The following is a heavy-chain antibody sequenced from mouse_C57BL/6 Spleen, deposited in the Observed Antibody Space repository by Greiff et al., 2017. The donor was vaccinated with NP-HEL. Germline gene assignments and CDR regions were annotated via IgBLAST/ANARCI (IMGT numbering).Heavy chain of an antibody. CDR1: GFTFSSYT. V-gene: IGHV5-9*01. CDR2: ISGGGGNT. Sequence: EVQGVESGGGLVKPGGSLKLSCAASGFTFSSYTMSWVRQTPEKRLEWVATISGGGGNTYYPDSVKGRFTISRDNAKNTLYLQMSSLRSEDTALYYCARHGYPWYFDVWGTGTTVTVSS. CDR3: ARHGYPWYFDV. J-gene: IGHJ1*03. D-gene: IGHD2-2*01.